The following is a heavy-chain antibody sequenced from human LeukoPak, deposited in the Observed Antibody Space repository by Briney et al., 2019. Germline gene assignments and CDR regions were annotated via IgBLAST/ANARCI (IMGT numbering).Heavy chain of an antibody. V-gene: IGHV3-30*02. D-gene: IGHD2-15*01. CDR2: IRYDGSNQ. Sequence: KPGGSLRLSCAASGFTFRNYGMHWVRQAPGKGLEWMALIRYDGSNQYYADSVKGRFTISRDNSKNTLYLQMNSLRVEDTAVYYCAKPGKTKVAATPDLDYWGQGTLVTVSS. J-gene: IGHJ4*02. CDR1: GFTFRNYG. CDR3: AKPGKTKVAATPDLDY.